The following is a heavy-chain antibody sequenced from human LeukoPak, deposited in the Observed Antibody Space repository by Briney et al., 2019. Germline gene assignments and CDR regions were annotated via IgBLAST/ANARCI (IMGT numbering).Heavy chain of an antibody. CDR3: ARVKRFPTVWFDP. CDR2: ISAYNGNT. J-gene: IGHJ5*02. Sequence: ASVKVSCKASGYTFTSYGISWVRQAPGQGLEWMGWISAYNGNTNYAQKLQGRVTMTTDTSTSTAYMELTSLTSDDTAIYYCARVKRFPTVWFDPWGQGTLVSVSS. V-gene: IGHV1-18*01. CDR1: GYTFTSYG. D-gene: IGHD3-10*01.